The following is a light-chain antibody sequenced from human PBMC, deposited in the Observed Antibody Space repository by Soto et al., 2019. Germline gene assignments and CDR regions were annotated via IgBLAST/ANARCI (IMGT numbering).Light chain of an antibody. CDR3: SSYSTTNILV. J-gene: IGLJ1*01. CDR1: SSDVGSYNY. Sequence: QSALTQPASVSGSPGQSITISCTGTSSDVGSYNYVSWYQQHPGKAPKLMIYEVSNRPSGVSNRFSGSKSGNTASLTISGLQAEDEGDYYCSSYSTTNILVFGSGTKLTVL. V-gene: IGLV2-14*01. CDR2: EVS.